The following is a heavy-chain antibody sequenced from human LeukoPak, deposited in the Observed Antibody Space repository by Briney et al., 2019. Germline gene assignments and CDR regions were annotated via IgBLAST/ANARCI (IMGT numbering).Heavy chain of an antibody. CDR3: ARDVIWEVRGVKYYFDY. Sequence: SETLSLTCAVYGGSFSGYYWSWIRQPPGKGLGWIGEINHSGSTNYNPSLKSRVTISVDTSKNQFSLKLSSVTAADTAVYYCARDVIWEVRGVKYYFDYWGQGTLVTVSS. CDR1: GGSFSGYY. V-gene: IGHV4-34*01. J-gene: IGHJ4*02. D-gene: IGHD3-10*01. CDR2: INHSGST.